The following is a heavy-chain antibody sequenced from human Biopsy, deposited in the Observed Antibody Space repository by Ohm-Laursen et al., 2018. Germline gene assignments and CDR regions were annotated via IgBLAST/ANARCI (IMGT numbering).Heavy chain of an antibody. CDR1: RFTFSSDA. D-gene: IGHD3-3*01. CDR2: ISGSSTS. J-gene: IGHJ5*02. Sequence: SLRLSCAASRFTFSSDAMSWVRQAPGKGLEWVSAISGSSTSYYADPVKGRFTISRDNSKNTLYLQMNSLRAEDTAMYYCARDLYDFCGGCPFDPWGQGTLVTVS. V-gene: IGHV3-23*01. CDR3: ARDLYDFCGGCPFDP.